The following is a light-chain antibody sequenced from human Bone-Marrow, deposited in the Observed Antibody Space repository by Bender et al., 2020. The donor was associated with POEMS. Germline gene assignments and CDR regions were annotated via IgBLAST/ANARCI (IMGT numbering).Light chain of an antibody. V-gene: IGLV1-47*01. Sequence: QSVLTQPPSVSGAPGQRVTISCTGSSSNTGSGYDINWYQQLPGTAPKFLIFGNKERPSGVPDRFSGSKSGTSASLAISGLRSEDEADYYCAAWDDSLSGVVFGEGTKLTVL. CDR3: AAWDDSLSGVV. J-gene: IGLJ2*01. CDR1: SSNTGSGYD. CDR2: GNK.